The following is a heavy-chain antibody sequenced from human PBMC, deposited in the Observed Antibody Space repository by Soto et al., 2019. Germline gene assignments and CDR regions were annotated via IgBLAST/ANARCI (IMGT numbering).Heavy chain of an antibody. CDR1: TYTFTDYH. Sequence: SEKATCKASTYTFTDYHSSWVRQAPGQGLEWMGWISAYDGDTNYAQKLQGRVTMSTDTSTSTVYMELRSLRSDDTAVYYCARDIAAAGTVFDYWGQGSLVTVSS. J-gene: IGHJ4*02. D-gene: IGHD6-13*01. CDR2: ISAYDGDT. V-gene: IGHV1-18*01. CDR3: ARDIAAAGTVFDY.